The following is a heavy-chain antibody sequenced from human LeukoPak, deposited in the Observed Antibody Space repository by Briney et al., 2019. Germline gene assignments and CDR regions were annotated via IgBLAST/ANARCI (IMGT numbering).Heavy chain of an antibody. CDR3: ARLDLSYYYGSGSYYNWFDP. CDR2: IYYSGGT. J-gene: IGHJ5*02. Sequence: PSETLSLTCTVSGGSISSSSYYWGWIRQPPGKGLEWIGSIYYSGGTYYNPSLKSRVTISVDTSKNQFSLKLSSVTAADTAVYYCARLDLSYYYGSGSYYNWFDPWGQGTLVTVSS. CDR1: GGSISSSSYY. D-gene: IGHD3-10*01. V-gene: IGHV4-39*01.